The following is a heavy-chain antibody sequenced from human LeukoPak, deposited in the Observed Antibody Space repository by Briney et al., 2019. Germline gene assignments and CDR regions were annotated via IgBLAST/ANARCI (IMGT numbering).Heavy chain of an antibody. Sequence: HPGGSLRLSCAASGFTFSSYGMHWVRQAPGKGLEWVALISSDGSNKYYADSVKGRFTISRDNSKNTLYLQMNSLRAEDTAVYYCAKDDYGDYTSDYYYYGMDVWGQGTTVTVSS. J-gene: IGHJ6*02. CDR1: GFTFSSYG. CDR3: AKDDYGDYTSDYYYYGMDV. D-gene: IGHD4-17*01. V-gene: IGHV3-30*18. CDR2: ISSDGSNK.